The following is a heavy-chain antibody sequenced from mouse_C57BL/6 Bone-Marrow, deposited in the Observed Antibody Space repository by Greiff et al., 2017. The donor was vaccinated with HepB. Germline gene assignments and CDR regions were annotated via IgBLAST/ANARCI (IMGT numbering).Heavy chain of an antibody. CDR3: SRRAEVEGIDFDY. D-gene: IGHD1-1*01. J-gene: IGHJ2*01. CDR1: GYTFTSYW. Sequence: QVQLQQPGAELVMPGASVKLSCKASGYTFTSYWMHWVKQRPGQGLEWIGEIDPSDSYTNYNQKFKGKSTLTVDNSSSTAYMQLSSLTSEDSAVYYCSRRAEVEGIDFDYWGQGATLTFSS. V-gene: IGHV1-69*01. CDR2: IDPSDSYT.